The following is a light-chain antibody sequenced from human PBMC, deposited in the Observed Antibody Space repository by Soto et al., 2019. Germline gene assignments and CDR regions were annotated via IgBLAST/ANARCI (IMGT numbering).Light chain of an antibody. J-gene: IGLJ2*01. CDR1: SGSIASNY. V-gene: IGLV6-57*03. Sequence: NFMLTQPHSVSESPGKTVTISCTRSSGSIASNYVQWYQQRPGSAPTTVIYEDNQRPSGVPDRFSGSIDSSSNSASLTISGLKTEEEADYYCQSYDSSTVVFGGGTQLTVL. CDR3: QSYDSSTVV. CDR2: EDN.